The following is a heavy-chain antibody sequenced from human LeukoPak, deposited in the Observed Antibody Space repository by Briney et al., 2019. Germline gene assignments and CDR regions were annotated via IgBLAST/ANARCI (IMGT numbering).Heavy chain of an antibody. CDR3: ARVGSGWTFDY. CDR1: GGSFSGYY. Sequence: SETLSLTCAVYGGSFSGYYWSWIRQPPGKGLEWIGEINHSGSTNYNPSLKSRVTISVDTSKNQFSLKLSSVTAADTAVYYCARVGSGWTFDYWGQGTLVTVSS. J-gene: IGHJ4*02. D-gene: IGHD6-19*01. CDR2: INHSGST. V-gene: IGHV4-34*01.